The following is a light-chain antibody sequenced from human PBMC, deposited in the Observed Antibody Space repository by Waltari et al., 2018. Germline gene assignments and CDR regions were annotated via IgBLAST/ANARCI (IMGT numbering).Light chain of an antibody. Sequence: EIVLTQSPATLSLSPGERATLSCRASQSVSTFLAWYQQKPGQSPRHLIYDVSFRATGIPIRFSGSGSETDFTITISSLQADDVAVYHCQQYYYNPWTFGQGTKVEIK. J-gene: IGKJ1*01. CDR1: QSVSTF. V-gene: IGKV3-11*01. CDR3: QQYYYNPWT. CDR2: DVS.